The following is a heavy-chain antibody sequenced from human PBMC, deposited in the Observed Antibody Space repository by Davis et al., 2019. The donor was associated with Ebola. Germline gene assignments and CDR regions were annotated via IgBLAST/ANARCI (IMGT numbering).Heavy chain of an antibody. J-gene: IGHJ4*02. V-gene: IGHV3-11*04. CDR3: ARDSPTPGY. CDR1: GFTFSDYY. CDR2: ISSSGSTI. Sequence: GGSLRLSCAASGFTFSDYYMSWIRQAPGKGLEWVSYISSSGSTIYYADSVKGRFTISRDTSKNTLYLQMNNLRVEDTAVYYCARDSPTPGYWGQGTLVTVSS. D-gene: IGHD1-1*01.